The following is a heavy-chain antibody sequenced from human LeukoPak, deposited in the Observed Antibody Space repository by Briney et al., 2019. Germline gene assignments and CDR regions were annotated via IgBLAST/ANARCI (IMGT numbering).Heavy chain of an antibody. D-gene: IGHD1-26*01. J-gene: IGHJ4*02. CDR3: ARDRGSTEFDY. V-gene: IGHV3-74*01. Sequence: GGSLKLSCAASGFTFSSYWMHWVRQAPGKGLVWVSRINSDGSRISYAASVKGRFTISRDNHKKTLYLQMNSLRAEDTAVYYCARDRGSTEFDYWGQGTLVTVSS. CDR1: GFTFSSYW. CDR2: INSDGSRI.